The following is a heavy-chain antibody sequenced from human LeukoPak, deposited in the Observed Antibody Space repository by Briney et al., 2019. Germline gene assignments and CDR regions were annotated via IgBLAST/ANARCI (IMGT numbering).Heavy chain of an antibody. CDR3: AKSSLYGDYVDY. V-gene: IGHV3-23*01. D-gene: IGHD4-17*01. CDR2: ISGSGGST. Sequence: TGGSLRLSCAASGFTFSSYAMSWVRQAPGKGLEWVSAISGSGGSTYYADSVKGRFTISRDNSKNTLYLQMNSLRAEDTAVHYCAKSSLYGDYVDYWGQGTLVTVSS. CDR1: GFTFSSYA. J-gene: IGHJ4*02.